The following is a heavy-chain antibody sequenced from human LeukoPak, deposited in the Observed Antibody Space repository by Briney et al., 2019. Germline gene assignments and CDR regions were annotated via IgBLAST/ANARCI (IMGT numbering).Heavy chain of an antibody. V-gene: IGHV1-69*04. CDR3: AREYNWNDPYYYYYMDV. CDR2: IIPILGIA. D-gene: IGHD1-20*01. J-gene: IGHJ6*03. CDR1: GGTFSSYT. Sequence: SVKVSCKASGGTFSSYTISWLRQAPGQGLEWMGRIIPILGIANYAQKFQGTVTITADKSTSTAYMELSRLRSEDTAVYYCAREYNWNDPYYYYYMDVWGKGTTVTVSS.